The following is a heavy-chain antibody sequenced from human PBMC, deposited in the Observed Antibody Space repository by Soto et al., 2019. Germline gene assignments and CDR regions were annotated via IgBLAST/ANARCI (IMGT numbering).Heavy chain of an antibody. J-gene: IGHJ6*02. CDR1: GGTFNNYP. CDR2: SIPIFGTA. D-gene: IGHD5-12*01. Sequence: SVKVSCKXSGGTFNNYPITWVRQAPGQGLEWMGGSIPIFGTANYAQKFQGRVTISVDESTSTAYMELSSLRSEDTAVYYCARGRGYSGDDHYYYFDMDVWGQGTTVTVSS. CDR3: ARGRGYSGDDHYYYFDMDV. V-gene: IGHV1-69*13.